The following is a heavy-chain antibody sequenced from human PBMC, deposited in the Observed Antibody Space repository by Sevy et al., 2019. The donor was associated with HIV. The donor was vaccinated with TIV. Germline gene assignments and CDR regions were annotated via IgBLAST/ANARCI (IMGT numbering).Heavy chain of an antibody. Sequence: ASVKVSCRASGYTFNSYDINWVRQATGQGLEWMGWMSPNSGNTGYAGKFQGRVTMTRNTSISTAYMELSSLRSEDTDVYYCARFRDSSPLYYYYGMDVWGQGTTVTVSS. V-gene: IGHV1-8*01. D-gene: IGHD6-19*01. CDR3: ARFRDSSPLYYYYGMDV. J-gene: IGHJ6*02. CDR1: GYTFNSYD. CDR2: MSPNSGNT.